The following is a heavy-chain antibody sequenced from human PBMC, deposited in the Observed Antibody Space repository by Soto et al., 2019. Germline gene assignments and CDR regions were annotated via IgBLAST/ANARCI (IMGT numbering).Heavy chain of an antibody. Sequence: QVQLVESGGGVVQPGRSLRLSCAASGFTFSSYGMHWVRQAPGKGLEWVAVISYDGSNKYYADSVKGRFTISRDNSKNTLYLQMNSLRAEDTAVYYCAKDGGYLVFPDYWGQGTLVTVSS. CDR1: GFTFSSYG. CDR2: ISYDGSNK. V-gene: IGHV3-30*18. J-gene: IGHJ4*02. D-gene: IGHD2-2*03. CDR3: AKDGGYLVFPDY.